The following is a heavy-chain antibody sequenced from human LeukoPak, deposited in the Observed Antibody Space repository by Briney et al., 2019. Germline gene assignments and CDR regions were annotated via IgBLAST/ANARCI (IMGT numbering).Heavy chain of an antibody. CDR1: GFIFDDYA. V-gene: IGHV3-43*02. CDR3: AKDLDSSGYRFYFRH. J-gene: IGHJ1*01. D-gene: IGHD3-22*01. Sequence: SGGSLRLSCAASGFIFDDYAMHWVRQAPGKGLEWVSLITGDGAGTYYEDSVRGRFTISRDNSKNSLYLQMNSLRTEDTALYYCAKDLDSSGYRFYFRHWGQGTLVTVSS. CDR2: ITGDGAGT.